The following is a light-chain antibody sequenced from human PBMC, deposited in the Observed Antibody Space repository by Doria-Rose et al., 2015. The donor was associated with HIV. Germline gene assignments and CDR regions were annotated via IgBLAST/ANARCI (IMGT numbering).Light chain of an antibody. CDR1: QRFSSTY. J-gene: IGKJ1*01. V-gene: IGKV3-20*01. CDR3: HQYGTSWT. Sequence: EIVLTQSPGTLSLSAGVRATLSCRASQRFSSTYLAWYQQKPGQAPSLLIYDGSTRATGIPDRFSASGSGTDFTLTINRLEPEDFALYYCHQYGTSWTFGQGTKVEI. CDR2: DGS.